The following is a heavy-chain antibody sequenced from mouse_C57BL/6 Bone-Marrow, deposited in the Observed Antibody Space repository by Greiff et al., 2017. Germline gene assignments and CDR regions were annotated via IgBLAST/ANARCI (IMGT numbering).Heavy chain of an antibody. V-gene: IGHV1-81*01. CDR2: ISPRSGNT. J-gene: IGHJ1*03. Sequence: VQLQQSGAELARPGASVKLSCKASGYTFTSYGISWVKQRTGQGLEWIGEISPRSGNTYYNEKFKGKATLTADKSSSTAYMELRSLTSEDSAVYFCARGGYFDVWGTGTTVTVSS. CDR3: ARGGYFDV. CDR1: GYTFTSYG.